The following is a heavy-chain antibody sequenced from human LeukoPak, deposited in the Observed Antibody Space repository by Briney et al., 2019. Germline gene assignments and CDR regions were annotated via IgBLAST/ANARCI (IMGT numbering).Heavy chain of an antibody. D-gene: IGHD3-10*01. J-gene: IGHJ4*02. CDR1: GLTFSDYY. V-gene: IGHV3-11*01. CDR2: ISSSGTTI. CDR3: ARESRSADASGTYGNFDY. Sequence: GGSLRLSCAASGLTFSDYYMSWIRQAPGKGLEWVSYISSSGTTIYYTDSVKGRFTIFRDNAKNSLYLQMNSLRAEDTAVYYCARESRSADASGTYGNFDYWGQGTLVTVSS.